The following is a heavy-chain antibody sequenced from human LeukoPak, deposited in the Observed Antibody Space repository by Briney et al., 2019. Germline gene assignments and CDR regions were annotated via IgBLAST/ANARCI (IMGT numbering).Heavy chain of an antibody. V-gene: IGHV3-30-3*01. CDR1: GFTFSSYA. D-gene: IGHD2-21*02. CDR3: ARECGGDCYPAFDY. Sequence: TGGSLRLSCAASGFTFSSYAMHWVRQAPGKGLEWVAVISYDGSNKYYADSVKGRFTISRDNSKNTLYLQMNSPRAEDTAVYYCARECGGDCYPAFDYWGQGTLVTVSS. J-gene: IGHJ4*02. CDR2: ISYDGSNK.